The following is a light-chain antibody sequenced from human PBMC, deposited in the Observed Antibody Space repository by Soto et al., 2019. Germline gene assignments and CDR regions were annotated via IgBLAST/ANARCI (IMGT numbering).Light chain of an antibody. Sequence: EFVLTQSPGILSLSPGERATLSCRASQTIRNNYLAWYQQKPGQAPRLLIYDASSRATGIPDRFRGGGSGTDFTLTISRLEPEDFAVYYCQQFSSYPLTFGGGTKVDNK. V-gene: IGKV3-20*01. J-gene: IGKJ4*01. CDR2: DAS. CDR3: QQFSSYPLT. CDR1: QTIRNNY.